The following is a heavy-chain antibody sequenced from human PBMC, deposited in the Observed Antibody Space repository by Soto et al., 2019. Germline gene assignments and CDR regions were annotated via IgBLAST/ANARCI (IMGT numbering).Heavy chain of an antibody. Sequence: GGSLRLSFAAAGFTFSSYAMSRIRQAPGKGLEWVSGISDSGGSTFYADSVKGRFTISRDKSKNTLYLQMNSLRAEDTAVYYCAKGTSYYDILAQVLGKGTTVTVSS. CDR1: GFTFSSYA. J-gene: IGHJ6*04. V-gene: IGHV3-23*01. CDR3: AKGTSYYDILAQV. CDR2: ISDSGGST. D-gene: IGHD3-9*01.